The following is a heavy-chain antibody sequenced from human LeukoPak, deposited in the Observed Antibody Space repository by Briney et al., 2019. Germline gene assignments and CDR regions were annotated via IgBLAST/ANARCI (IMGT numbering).Heavy chain of an antibody. V-gene: IGHV1-18*01. CDR1: GYTLNSYG. J-gene: IGHJ4*01. CDR3: ARDGVSGHFDY. D-gene: IGHD3-3*01. CDR2: IDPSNGNI. Sequence: ASVKVSCKASGYTLNSYGICRVRQAPGQGLEWIGWIDPSNGNIKYAEKLQGRVTMTTDTSTSTAYMDLRSLRSDDTAVYYCARDGVSGHFDYWGRGTLVTVSS.